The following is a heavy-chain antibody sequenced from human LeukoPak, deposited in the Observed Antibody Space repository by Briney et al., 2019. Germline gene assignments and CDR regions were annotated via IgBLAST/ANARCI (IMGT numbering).Heavy chain of an antibody. Sequence: PGGSLRLSCAASGFTFRSSWMTWVRQAPGKGLEWVANIKQDGSEQSYVDSVKGRFTISRDNAKNSLYLQMNSLRAEDTAVYYCARSAKIRGDDHFDIWGQGTMVTVSS. V-gene: IGHV3-7*01. CDR3: ARSAKIRGDDHFDI. D-gene: IGHD1-1*01. CDR2: IKQDGSEQ. J-gene: IGHJ3*02. CDR1: GFTFRSSW.